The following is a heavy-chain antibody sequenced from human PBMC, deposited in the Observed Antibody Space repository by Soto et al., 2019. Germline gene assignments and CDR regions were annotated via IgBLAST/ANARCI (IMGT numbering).Heavy chain of an antibody. CDR2: IIPMSGRP. J-gene: IGHJ5*02. V-gene: IGHV1-69*06. CDR1: GGTFNSFS. Sequence: QVQLVQSGADVKTPGSSVKVSCKASGGTFNSFSIDWVRQAPGHGLEWMGGIIPMSGRPNYAQRFQGRVKFSADKSTNTDHMEVNSPTYEDTAVYYCTRRGRQSANWFDPWGQGTLATVSS. CDR3: TRRGRQSANWFDP.